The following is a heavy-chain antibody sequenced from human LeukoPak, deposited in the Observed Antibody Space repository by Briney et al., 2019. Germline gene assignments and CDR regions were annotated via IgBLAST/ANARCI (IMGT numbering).Heavy chain of an antibody. V-gene: IGHV3-30*18. Sequence: GGSLRLSCAASGFTFSSYGMHWVRQAPGKGLEWVAVISYDGSNKYYADSVKGRFTISRDNSKNTLYLQMNSLRAEDTAVYYCAKWDDYGDYGFDYWGQGTLVTVSS. CDR1: GFTFSSYG. CDR3: AKWDDYGDYGFDY. J-gene: IGHJ4*02. D-gene: IGHD4-17*01. CDR2: ISYDGSNK.